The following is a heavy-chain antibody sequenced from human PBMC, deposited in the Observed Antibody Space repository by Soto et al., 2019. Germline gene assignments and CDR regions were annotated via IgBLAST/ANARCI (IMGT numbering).Heavy chain of an antibody. CDR1: GYSFTKYW. Sequence: PGESLKISCEGSGYSFTKYWIGWVRQMPGKGLEWMGMIYPGDSDARYSPSFQGQVIISADKSINTAYLQWSSLQASDTAIYYCARTYSGTHPPPYYFDYWGQGTLVTVSS. CDR3: ARTYSGTHPPPYYFDY. D-gene: IGHD1-26*01. CDR2: IYPGDSDA. J-gene: IGHJ4*02. V-gene: IGHV5-51*01.